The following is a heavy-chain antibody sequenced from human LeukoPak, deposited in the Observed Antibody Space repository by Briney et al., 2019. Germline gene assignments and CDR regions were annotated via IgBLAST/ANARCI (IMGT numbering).Heavy chain of an antibody. V-gene: IGHV4-59*01. J-gene: IGHJ6*02. CDR1: GGSISSYY. CDR2: IYYSGST. CDR3: ARGPLVLRSYYYGMDV. Sequence: PSETLSLTCTVSGGSISSYYWSWIRQPPGKGLEWIGYIYYSGSTNYNPSLKSRVTISVDTSKTQFSLKLSSVTAADTAVYYCARGPLVLRSYYYGMDVWGQGTTVTVSS.